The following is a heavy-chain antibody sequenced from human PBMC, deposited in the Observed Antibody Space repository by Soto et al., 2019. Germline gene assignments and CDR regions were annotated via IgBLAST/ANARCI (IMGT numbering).Heavy chain of an antibody. D-gene: IGHD4-17*01. J-gene: IGHJ3*02. CDR2: IIPIFGTA. Sequence: QVQLVQSGAEVKKPGSSVTVSCKASGGTFSSYAISWVRQARGQGLEWMGGIIPIFGTANYAQKFQGRVTITADETTSTAYMELSSLRSEDTAVYYCASSYGDYSFGAFDIWGQGTMVTVSS. CDR3: ASSYGDYSFGAFDI. CDR1: GGTFSSYA. V-gene: IGHV1-69*01.